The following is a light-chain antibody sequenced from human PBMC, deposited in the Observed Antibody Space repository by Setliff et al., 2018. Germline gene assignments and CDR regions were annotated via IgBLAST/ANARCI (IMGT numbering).Light chain of an antibody. Sequence: QSALTQPPSASGSPGQSVTISCTGTSSDVGGYNYVSWYQQHPGKAPKLMIYEVSKRPSGVPDRFSGSKSGNTASLTISGLQAEDEADYYCCSYAGSYTYVVFGGGTK. CDR3: CSYAGSYTYVV. CDR1: SSDVGGYNY. CDR2: EVS. V-gene: IGLV2-8*01. J-gene: IGLJ2*01.